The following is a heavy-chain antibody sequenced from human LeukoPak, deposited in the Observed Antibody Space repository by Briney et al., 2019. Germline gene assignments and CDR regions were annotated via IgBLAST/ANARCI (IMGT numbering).Heavy chain of an antibody. CDR2: IYYSGST. Sequence: PSETLSLTCTVSGGSISSYYWSWIRQPPGKGLEWIGYIYYSGSTNYNPSLKSRVTISVDTSKNQFSLKLSSVTAADTAVYYCAVSLTMVRGVKENYFDYWGQGTLVTVSS. V-gene: IGHV4-59*12. CDR3: AVSLTMVRGVKENYFDY. J-gene: IGHJ4*02. D-gene: IGHD3-10*01. CDR1: GGSISSYY.